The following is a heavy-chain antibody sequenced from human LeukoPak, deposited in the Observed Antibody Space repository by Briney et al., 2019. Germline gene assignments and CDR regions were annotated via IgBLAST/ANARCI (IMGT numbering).Heavy chain of an antibody. V-gene: IGHV1-18*01. CDR1: GYTFTSYD. D-gene: IGHD6-19*01. Sequence: ASVTVSCKASGYTFTSYDIIWVRQAPGQGLEWMGWISTYNGNANYAQKLQGRVTMTTDTSTSTAYMELRSLRSDDTAVYYCARHGSSGWSHWFDPWGQGTLVTVSS. CDR3: ARHGSSGWSHWFDP. CDR2: ISTYNGNA. J-gene: IGHJ5*02.